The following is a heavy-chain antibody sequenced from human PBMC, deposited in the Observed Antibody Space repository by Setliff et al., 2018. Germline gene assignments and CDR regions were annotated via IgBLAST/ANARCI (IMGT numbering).Heavy chain of an antibody. CDR1: GFAFNNYP. CDR2: ISDDGGRT. D-gene: IGHD1-1*01. Sequence: PGGSLRLSCAASGFAFNNYPMGWVRQAPGKGLEWVSGISDDGGRTYYSDSVEGRFTISRDNSKSTLYLQMNSLRVEDTAIYYCAKEIRPNDYWGQGTLVTVSS. V-gene: IGHV3-23*01. CDR3: AKEIRPNDY. J-gene: IGHJ4*02.